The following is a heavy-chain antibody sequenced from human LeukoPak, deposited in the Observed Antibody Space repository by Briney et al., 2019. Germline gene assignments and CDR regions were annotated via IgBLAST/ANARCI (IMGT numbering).Heavy chain of an antibody. J-gene: IGHJ4*02. Sequence: GGSLRLSCAASGFTFSSYAMHWVRQAPGKGLEYVSAISSNGGSTYYANSVKGRFTISRDNSENTLYLQMGSLRAEDMAVYYCARGGYSSDMYYFDYWGQGTLVTVSS. CDR2: ISSNGGST. D-gene: IGHD6-25*01. CDR3: ARGGYSSDMYYFDY. CDR1: GFTFSSYA. V-gene: IGHV3-64*01.